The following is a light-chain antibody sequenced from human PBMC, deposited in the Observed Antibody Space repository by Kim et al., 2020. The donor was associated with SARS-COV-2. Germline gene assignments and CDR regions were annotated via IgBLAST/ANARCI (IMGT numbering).Light chain of an antibody. CDR2: GVS. V-gene: IGKV3-15*01. CDR3: HQYNDWPPGDT. J-gene: IGKJ2*01. CDR1: QRVSSN. Sequence: SPGERVTLSRKASQRVSSNLAWYQQKPGQAPRLLICGVSTRATGFPARFSGGGSGTDFTLTISSLQSEDFALYYCHQYNDWPPGDTFGQGTKLEI.